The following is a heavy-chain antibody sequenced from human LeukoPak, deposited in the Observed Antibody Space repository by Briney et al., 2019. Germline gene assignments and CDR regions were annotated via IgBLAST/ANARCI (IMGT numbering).Heavy chain of an antibody. J-gene: IGHJ4*02. CDR1: GFTYRSCG. V-gene: IGHV3-33*06. Sequence: PGRSLRVSCATSGFTYRSCGFHWVRQAPGKGLEWVAVIWYDGTHKYYADSVKGRLTISRDNSKNTVYLQMNSLRAEDTAVYYCVKDRGDGYRGFDYWGQGTLVTVSS. CDR2: IWYDGTHK. CDR3: VKDRGDGYRGFDY. D-gene: IGHD5-24*01.